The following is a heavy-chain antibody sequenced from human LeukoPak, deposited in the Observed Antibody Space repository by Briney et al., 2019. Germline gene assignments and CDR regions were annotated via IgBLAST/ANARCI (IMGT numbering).Heavy chain of an antibody. Sequence: PSETLSLTCAVYGVSFSGYHWNWIRQFPEKGLEWIGEINDRGHTNYNPSLESRVTISVDTSKKQFSLKLNSVTAADTAVYYCARDPTTEPNIAYYFDFWGQGTLVTVSS. CDR2: INDRGHT. V-gene: IGHV4-34*01. CDR3: ARDPTTEPNIAYYFDF. CDR1: GVSFSGYH. D-gene: IGHD4-17*01. J-gene: IGHJ4*02.